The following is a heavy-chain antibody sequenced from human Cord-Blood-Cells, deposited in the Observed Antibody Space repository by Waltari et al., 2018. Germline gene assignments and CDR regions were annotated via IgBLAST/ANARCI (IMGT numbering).Heavy chain of an antibody. CDR1: GGSFSGSY. J-gene: IGHJ4*02. V-gene: IGHV4-34*01. Sequence: QVQLQQWGAGLLKPSETLSLTCAVYGGSFSGSYWSWIRQPPGKGLEWIGEINHSGSTNYNPSLKSRVTISVDTSKNQFSLKLSSVTAADTAVYYCARGPLGRGSIPNYFDYWGQGTLVTVSS. CDR2: INHSGST. CDR3: ARGPLGRGSIPNYFDY. D-gene: IGHD7-27*01.